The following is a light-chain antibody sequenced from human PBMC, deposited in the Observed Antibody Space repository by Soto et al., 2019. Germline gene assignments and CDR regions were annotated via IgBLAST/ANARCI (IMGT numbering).Light chain of an antibody. J-gene: IGKJ1*01. CDR3: LQEDSYPWT. CDR2: AAS. Sequence: AIQMTQSPSSLSASVGDRVTITCRASQGIGNDLGWYQQKPGKAPKPLIYAASTLQSGVPSRFTGSGSGTDFTLTICSLQPEDFATYYCLQEDSYPWTFGQGTTVEIK. CDR1: QGIGND. V-gene: IGKV1-6*01.